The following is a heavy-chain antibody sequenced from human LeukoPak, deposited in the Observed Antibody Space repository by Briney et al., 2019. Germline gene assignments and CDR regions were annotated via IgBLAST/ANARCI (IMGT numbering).Heavy chain of an antibody. CDR1: GFAFRFFA. CDR2: INANATNT. CDR3: AKPISGGLAVTADWFDP. Sequence: GGSLRLPFEASGFAFRFFAMTWVRQAPGTGLEWVSTINANATNTYYAASVKGRFTISRDNSKSTLYLQLNSLRAEDTAVYYCAKPISGGLAVTADWFDPWGQGTLVIVSS. J-gene: IGHJ5*02. D-gene: IGHD6-19*01. V-gene: IGHV3-23*01.